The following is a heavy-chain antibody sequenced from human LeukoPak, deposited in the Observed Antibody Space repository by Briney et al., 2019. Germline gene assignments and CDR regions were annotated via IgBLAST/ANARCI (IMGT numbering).Heavy chain of an antibody. Sequence: GGSLKLSCAASGFTFSSYAMAWFGQPPGRGLGWISTIRGSGTTTFYADSVKGRFTISRDNSKSTVYLEMLGLRVEDTAIYYCAKGVVAGFYRDWGQGTLVSVSS. CDR1: GFTFSSYA. V-gene: IGHV3-23*01. CDR3: AKGVVAGFYRD. D-gene: IGHD6-19*01. J-gene: IGHJ4*02. CDR2: IRGSGTTT.